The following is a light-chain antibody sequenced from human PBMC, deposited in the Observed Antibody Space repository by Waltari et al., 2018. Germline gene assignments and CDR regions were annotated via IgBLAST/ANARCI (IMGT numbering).Light chain of an antibody. CDR3: QRHDNLSYT. Sequence: DIQMTQSPSSLSASVGDRVTITCQASRDISNNLNWYQQKPGRAPKLLIYDAAKSDTGVPSRFSGSGSGTHFTFTISNLQPEDIATYYCQRHDNLSYTFGQGTKLVIK. CDR2: DAA. CDR1: RDISNN. V-gene: IGKV1-33*01. J-gene: IGKJ2*01.